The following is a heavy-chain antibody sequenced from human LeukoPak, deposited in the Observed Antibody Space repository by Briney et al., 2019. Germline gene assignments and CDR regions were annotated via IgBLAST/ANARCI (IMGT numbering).Heavy chain of an antibody. CDR3: ARDYTGYFDY. V-gene: IGHV3-30*03. J-gene: IGHJ4*02. D-gene: IGHD3-10*01. CDR1: GFTFNSYG. CDR2: ISYDGRNK. Sequence: GGSLRLSCEASGFTFNSYGIHWVRQAPGKGLEWVAVISYDGRNKYYADSVKGRFTISRDNSKNTLYLQMNSLRAEDTAVYYCARDYTGYFDYWGQGTLVTVSS.